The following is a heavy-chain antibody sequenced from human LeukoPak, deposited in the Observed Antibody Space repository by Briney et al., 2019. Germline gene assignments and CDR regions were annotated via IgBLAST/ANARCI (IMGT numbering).Heavy chain of an antibody. CDR1: GYTFTGCY. D-gene: IGHD6-19*01. CDR3: ASGSSLDGSSGWPTHYY. Sequence: ASVNVSCKASGYTFTGCYMHWVRQAPGQGLEWMGWINPNSGGTHYAQKFQGRVTMTRDTSISTTYMVLSSLRSDDTALYYCASGSSLDGSSGWPTHYYWGQGALVSVSS. V-gene: IGHV1-2*02. J-gene: IGHJ4*02. CDR2: INPNSGGT.